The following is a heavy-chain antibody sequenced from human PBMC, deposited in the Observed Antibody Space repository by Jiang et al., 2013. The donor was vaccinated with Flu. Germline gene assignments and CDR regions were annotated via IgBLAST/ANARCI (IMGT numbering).Heavy chain of an antibody. CDR3: ARDRAYCGGDCYSEVFGY. Sequence: GAEVKKPGASVKVSCKASGYTFTGYYMHWVRQAPGQGLEWMGWINPNSGGTNYAQKFQGRVTMTRDTSISTAYMELSRLRSDDTAVYYCARDRAYCGGDCYSEVFGYWGQGTLVTVSS. V-gene: IGHV1-2*02. D-gene: IGHD2-21*02. J-gene: IGHJ4*02. CDR2: INPNSGGT. CDR1: GYTFTGYY.